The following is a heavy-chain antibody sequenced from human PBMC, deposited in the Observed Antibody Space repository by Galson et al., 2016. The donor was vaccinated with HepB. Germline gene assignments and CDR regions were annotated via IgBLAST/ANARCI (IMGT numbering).Heavy chain of an antibody. CDR1: GGSISSTSYY. D-gene: IGHD3-10*01. V-gene: IGHV4-39*01. J-gene: IGHJ4*02. CDR2: IYFSGST. Sequence: ETLSLTCTVSGGSISSTSYYWGWIRQPPGKGLEWIGSIYFSGSTYFNPSLKSRVTISVDTSKNQFSLKLSSVTATDTAVYYCARQGGGEGDGRDYWGQGSL. CDR3: ARQGGGEGDGRDY.